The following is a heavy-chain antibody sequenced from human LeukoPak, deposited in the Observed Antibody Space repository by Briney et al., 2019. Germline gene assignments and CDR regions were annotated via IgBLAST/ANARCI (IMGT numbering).Heavy chain of an antibody. V-gene: IGHV4-34*01. J-gene: IGHJ4*02. CDR1: GGSFSGYY. CDR3: ARASIVVVPAALFDY. Sequence: SETLSLTCAVYGGSFSGYYWSWIRQPPGKGLEWIGEINHSGSTNYNPSLKSRVTISVDTSKNQFSLKLSSVTAADTAVYYCARASIVVVPAALFDYWGQGTLATVPS. CDR2: INHSGST. D-gene: IGHD2-2*01.